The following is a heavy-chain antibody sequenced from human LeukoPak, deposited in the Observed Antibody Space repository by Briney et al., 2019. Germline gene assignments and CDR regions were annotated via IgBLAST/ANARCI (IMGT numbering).Heavy chain of an antibody. V-gene: IGHV3-11*05. J-gene: IGHJ4*02. D-gene: IGHD3-10*01. CDR2: ISSSSSYT. CDR3: ARETRGAIDY. Sequence: GGSLRLSCAASGFTFSDYYMSWIRQAPGKGLEWVSYISSSSSYTNYADSVRGRFTISRDNAKNSLYLQMNSLRAEDTAVYYCARETRGAIDYWGQGTLVTVSS. CDR1: GFTFSDYY.